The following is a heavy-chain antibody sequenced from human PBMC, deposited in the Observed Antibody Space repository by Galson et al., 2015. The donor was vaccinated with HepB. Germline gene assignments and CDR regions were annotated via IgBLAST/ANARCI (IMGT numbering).Heavy chain of an antibody. V-gene: IGHV3-48*04. CDR3: ATTKFGGGAYWTFEI. Sequence: SLRLSCAASGSSFSSYTMNWVRQTPGKGLQWVSYISTNGATIHYADSVKGRFTIARDNAKNTMWLQMNSLRAEDTAVYYCATTKFGGGAYWTFEIWGRGTLVTVSS. J-gene: IGHJ3*02. D-gene: IGHD4/OR15-4a*01. CDR1: GSSFSSYT. CDR2: ISTNGATI.